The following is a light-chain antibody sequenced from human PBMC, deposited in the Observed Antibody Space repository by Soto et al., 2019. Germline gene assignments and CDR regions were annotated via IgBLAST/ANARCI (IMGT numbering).Light chain of an antibody. V-gene: IGLV2-23*02. Sequence: QSALTQHASVSGSPGQSITISCSGTTCDVGLGSWYQHHPGKAPKLMIHEVTKRPSGVSDRFSGSKSGNSASLTISGLQAEDEADYFCCSFGGSGYVFVTGTKVTVL. CDR2: EVT. CDR3: CSFGGSGYV. CDR1: TCDVGL. J-gene: IGLJ1*01.